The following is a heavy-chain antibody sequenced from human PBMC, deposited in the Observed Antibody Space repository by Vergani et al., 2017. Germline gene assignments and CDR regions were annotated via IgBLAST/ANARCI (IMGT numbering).Heavy chain of an antibody. CDR1: GFTFSSYA. Sequence: EVQLLESGGGLVQPGGSLRLSCAASGFTFSSYAMSWVRQAPGKGLGWVSAISGSGGSTYYADSVKGRFTISRDNSKNTLYLQMNSLRAEDTAVYYCAKYRYNWNDGGDFDYWGQGTLVTVSS. CDR2: ISGSGGST. V-gene: IGHV3-23*01. J-gene: IGHJ4*02. D-gene: IGHD1-1*01. CDR3: AKYRYNWNDGGDFDY.